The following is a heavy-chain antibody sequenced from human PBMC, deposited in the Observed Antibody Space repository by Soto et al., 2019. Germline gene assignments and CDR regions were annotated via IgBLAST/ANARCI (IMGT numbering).Heavy chain of an antibody. V-gene: IGHV4-30-4*01. CDR1: GGSISSGDYY. J-gene: IGHJ4*02. D-gene: IGHD6-13*01. CDR2: IYYSGST. Sequence: LCGGSISSGDYYWSWIRQPPGKGLEWIGYIYYSGSTYYNPSLKSRVTISVDTSKNQFSLKLSSVTAADTAVYYCARAGYSSSWGLGYWGQGTLVTVSS. CDR3: ARAGYSSSWGLGY.